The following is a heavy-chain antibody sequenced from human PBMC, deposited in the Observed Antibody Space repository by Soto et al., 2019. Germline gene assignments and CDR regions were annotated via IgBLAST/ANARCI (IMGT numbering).Heavy chain of an antibody. D-gene: IGHD4-17*01. Sequence: EVQLVESGGGLVQPGRSLSLSCAASGFTFDDYAMHWVRQAPGKGLEWVSGISWNSGSIGYADSVKGRFTISRDNAKNSLYLQMNSLRAEDTALYYCAKAQFQNYGDYYFDYWGQGTLVTVSS. CDR3: AKAQFQNYGDYYFDY. CDR2: ISWNSGSI. CDR1: GFTFDDYA. J-gene: IGHJ4*02. V-gene: IGHV3-9*01.